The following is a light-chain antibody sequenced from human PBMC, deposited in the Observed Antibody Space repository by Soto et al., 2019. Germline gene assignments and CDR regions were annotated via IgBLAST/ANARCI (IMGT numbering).Light chain of an antibody. CDR2: AAS. Sequence: EIVLTQSPGTLSLSPGERATLSCRASQSISSSYLAWYQQKPGQAPRLLIYAASSRATGIPDRFSGSGSGTDFTLIISRLEPEDFAVYYWQQYGSSSYTFGQGTQLEIK. CDR3: QQYGSSSYT. J-gene: IGKJ2*01. CDR1: QSISSSY. V-gene: IGKV3-20*01.